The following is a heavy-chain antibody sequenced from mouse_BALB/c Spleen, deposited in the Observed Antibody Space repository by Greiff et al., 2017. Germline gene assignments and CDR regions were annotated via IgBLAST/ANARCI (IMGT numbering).Heavy chain of an antibody. V-gene: IGHV5-4*02. CDR3: ARAGYRYDESYFDY. D-gene: IGHD2-14*01. J-gene: IGHJ2*01. CDR2: ISDGGSYT. Sequence: EVQVVESGGGLVKPGGSLKLSCAASGFTFSDYYMYWVRQTPEKRLEWVATISDGGSYTYYPDSVKGRFTISRDNAKNNLYLQMSSLKSEDTAMYYCARAGYRYDESYFDYWGQGTTLTVSS. CDR1: GFTFSDYY.